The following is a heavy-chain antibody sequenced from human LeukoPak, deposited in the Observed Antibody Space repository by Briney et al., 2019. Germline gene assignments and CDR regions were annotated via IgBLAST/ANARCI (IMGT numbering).Heavy chain of an antibody. V-gene: IGHV4-4*07. CDR3: ARDGSYYDFWSGYYTGLPDY. D-gene: IGHD3-3*01. CDR1: GGYISSYY. J-gene: IGHJ4*02. CDR2: IYTSGST. Sequence: SETLSLTCTVSGGYISSYYWSWIRQPAGKGLEWIGRIYTSGSTNYNPSLKSRVTMSVDTSKNQFSLKLSSVTAAGTAVYYCARDGSYYDFWSGYYTGLPDYWGQGTLVTVSS.